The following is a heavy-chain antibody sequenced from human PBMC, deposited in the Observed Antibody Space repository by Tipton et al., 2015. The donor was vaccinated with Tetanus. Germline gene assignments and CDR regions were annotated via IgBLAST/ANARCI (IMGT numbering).Heavy chain of an antibody. V-gene: IGHV3-23*01. CDR3: AREPRSAYSSGWETFDY. CDR2: ISGSGGST. D-gene: IGHD6-19*01. CDR1: GFTFSSYA. Sequence: SLRLSCAASGFTFSSYAMSWVRQAPGKGLEWVSAISGSGGSTYYADSVKGRFTISRDNSKNTLYLQMNSLRAEDTAVYYCAREPRSAYSSGWETFDYWGQGTLVTVSS. J-gene: IGHJ4*02.